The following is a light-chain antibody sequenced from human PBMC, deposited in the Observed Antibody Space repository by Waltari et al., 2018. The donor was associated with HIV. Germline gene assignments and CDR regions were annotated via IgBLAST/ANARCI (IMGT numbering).Light chain of an antibody. J-gene: IGKJ2*01. CDR1: QSIVAF. V-gene: IGKV1-39*01. CDR3: QQSYNSPYT. CDR2: AAS. Sequence: DVQMTQSPSSLSASVGDRVTITCRASQSIVAFLNWYQQRPGKAPKLLIYAASSLQTGVPSRFSGTGSGTDFILTISSLQPEDFATYYCQQSYNSPYTFGQGTKLEMK.